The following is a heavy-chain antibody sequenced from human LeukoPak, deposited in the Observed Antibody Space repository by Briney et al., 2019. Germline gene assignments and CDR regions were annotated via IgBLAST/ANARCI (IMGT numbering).Heavy chain of an antibody. V-gene: IGHV3-23*01. J-gene: IGHJ4*02. CDR1: GFTFSNYV. CDR2: ISASGSST. D-gene: IGHD6-19*01. CDR3: AKVRDSSGWGTLFGY. Sequence: GGSLRLSCAASGFTFSNYVMNWVRQAPGKGLEWVSTISASGSSTYYADSVKGRFTTSRDNSKNTLYLQMSSLRAEDTAIYYCAKVRDSSGWGTLFGYWGQGALVTVSS.